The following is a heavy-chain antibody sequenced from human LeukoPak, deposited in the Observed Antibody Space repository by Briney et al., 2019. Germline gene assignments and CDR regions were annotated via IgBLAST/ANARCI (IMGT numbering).Heavy chain of an antibody. CDR1: GYTFTSYY. Sequence: ASVKVSYMASGYTFTSYYLQWVRQAPGQGLEWMGIINPSGGSTTYAQKFQGRVTLTRDTSTTTVHMELSSLRSEDTAVYYCARTYSSSGCVDYWGQGTLVTVSS. D-gene: IGHD6-13*01. J-gene: IGHJ4*02. CDR3: ARTYSSSGCVDY. V-gene: IGHV1-46*01. CDR2: INPSGGST.